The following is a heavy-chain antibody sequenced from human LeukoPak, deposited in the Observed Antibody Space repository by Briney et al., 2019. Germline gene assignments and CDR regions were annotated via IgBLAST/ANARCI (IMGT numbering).Heavy chain of an antibody. D-gene: IGHD3-22*01. CDR3: AREGSYYDSSGYYYY. Sequence: GASVKVSCKASGGTFSSYAISWVRQAPGQGLEWMGRIIPILGIANYAQKFQGRVTITADKSTSTAYMELSSLRSEDTAVYYCAREGSYYDSSGYYYYWGQGTLVTVSS. CDR1: GGTFSSYA. CDR2: IIPILGIA. J-gene: IGHJ4*02. V-gene: IGHV1-69*04.